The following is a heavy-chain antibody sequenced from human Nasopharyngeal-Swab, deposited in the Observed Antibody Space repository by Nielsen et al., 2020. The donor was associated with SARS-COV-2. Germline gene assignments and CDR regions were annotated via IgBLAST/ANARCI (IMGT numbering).Heavy chain of an antibody. CDR1: GFTFISYG. V-gene: IGHV3-30*02. Sequence: GGSLKLSCAASGFTFISYGMHWVGQAPGKGLEWVAFIWYDGSNKYYGDSVKGRFTISRDNSKNTLYLQMNSLRAEDTAVYYCAKGSSSWTYDHWGQGTLVRVSS. CDR3: AKGSSSWTYDH. J-gene: IGHJ4*02. D-gene: IGHD6-13*01. CDR2: IWYDGSNK.